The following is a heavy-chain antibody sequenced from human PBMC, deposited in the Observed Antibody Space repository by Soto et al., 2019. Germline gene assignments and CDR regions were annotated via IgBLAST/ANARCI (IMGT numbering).Heavy chain of an antibody. CDR2: INHSGST. V-gene: IGHV4-34*01. CDR3: ARGRADYYFDY. J-gene: IGHJ4*02. Sequence: SETLSLSCAVYGGSFSGYYWSWIRQPPGKGLEWIGGINHSGSTNYNPSLKSRVTISVDTSKNQFSLKLSSVTAADTAVYYCARGRADYYFDYWGQGTLVTVSS. CDR1: GGSFSGYY.